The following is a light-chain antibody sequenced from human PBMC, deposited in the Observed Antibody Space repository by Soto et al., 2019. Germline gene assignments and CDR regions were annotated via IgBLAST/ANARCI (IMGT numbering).Light chain of an antibody. CDR1: SSDVGAYNY. CDR2: DVT. V-gene: IGLV2-14*01. CDR3: TSYTGISTYV. Sequence: QSALTQPASVSGPPGQSITISCTGTSSDVGAYNYVSWYQHHPGKAPRLVIYDVTNRPSGISDRFSGSKSGSTASLTISGLLAEDEADDYCTSYTGISTYVFGTGTKVTVL. J-gene: IGLJ1*01.